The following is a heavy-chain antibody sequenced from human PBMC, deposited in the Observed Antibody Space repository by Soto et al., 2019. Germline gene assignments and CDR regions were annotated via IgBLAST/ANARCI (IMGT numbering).Heavy chain of an antibody. V-gene: IGHV4-59*01. CDR1: GGSISSYY. D-gene: IGHD4-4*01. CDR3: AREDGNSGYFDY. CDR2: IYYSGST. J-gene: IGHJ4*02. Sequence: TSETLSLTCTVSGGSISSYYWSWIRQPPGKGLEWIGYIYYSGSTNYNPSLKSRVTISVDTSKNQFSLKLSSVTAADTAVYYCAREDGNSGYFDYWGQGTLVTVSS.